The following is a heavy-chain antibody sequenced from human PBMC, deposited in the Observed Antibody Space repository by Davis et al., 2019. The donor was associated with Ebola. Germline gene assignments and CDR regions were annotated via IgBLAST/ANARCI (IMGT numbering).Heavy chain of an antibody. V-gene: IGHV3-53*01. CDR1: GFTFSSYS. D-gene: IGHD6-25*01. Sequence: PGGSLRLSCAASGFTFSSYSMNWVRQAPGKGLEWVSVFYSGGTTYYADSVKGRFTISRDNSKNTLDLQMNSLRAEDTAVYHCARAVQGVAATVPYYFYGMDVWGQGTTVTVSS. CDR3: ARAVQGVAATVPYYFYGMDV. CDR2: FYSGGTT. J-gene: IGHJ6*02.